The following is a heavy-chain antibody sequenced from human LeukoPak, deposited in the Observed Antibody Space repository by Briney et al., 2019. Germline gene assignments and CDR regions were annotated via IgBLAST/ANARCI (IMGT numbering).Heavy chain of an antibody. CDR2: IYYSGST. CDR3: ARVKMLVAATPFGQTPLVYYFDY. D-gene: IGHD2-15*01. CDR1: GGSISSSSYY. J-gene: IGHJ4*02. V-gene: IGHV4-39*07. Sequence: SETLSLTCTVSGGSISSSSYYWGWIRQPPGKGLEWIGSIYYSGSTYYNPSLKSRVSISVDKSKNQFSLKLTTVTAADTAVYFCARVKMLVAATPFGQTPLVYYFDYWGQGSLVTVSS.